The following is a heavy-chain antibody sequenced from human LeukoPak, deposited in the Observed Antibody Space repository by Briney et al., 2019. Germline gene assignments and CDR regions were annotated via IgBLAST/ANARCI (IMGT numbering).Heavy chain of an antibody. J-gene: IGHJ4*02. Sequence: GGSLRLSCAASGFTFSNYWMSWVRQAPGKGLEWVANINQDESVKYYVDSLKGRFTVSRDNAKNSLYLQMNSLRAEDTAMYYCARIGYSSSSTDYWGQGTLVTVSS. CDR2: INQDESVK. V-gene: IGHV3-7*01. D-gene: IGHD6-13*01. CDR3: ARIGYSSSSTDY. CDR1: GFTFSNYW.